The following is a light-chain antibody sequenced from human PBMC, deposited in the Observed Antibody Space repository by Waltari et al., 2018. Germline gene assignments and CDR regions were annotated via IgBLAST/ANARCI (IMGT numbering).Light chain of an antibody. Sequence: QSALTQPASVSGSPGQSITISCTGSTSDLSGSNYVSWYHQHPVKAPKLMFYDVNNRPSGVSNRFSGSKSGNTASLTISGLQAEDEADYYCSSYTSSSTRVFGGGTKLTVL. CDR1: TSDLSGSNY. J-gene: IGLJ2*01. CDR3: SSYTSSSTRV. V-gene: IGLV2-14*03. CDR2: DVN.